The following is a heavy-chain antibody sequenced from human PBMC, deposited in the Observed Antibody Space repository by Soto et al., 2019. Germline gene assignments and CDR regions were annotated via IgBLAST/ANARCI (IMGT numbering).Heavy chain of an antibody. D-gene: IGHD2-15*01. V-gene: IGHV4-31*03. CDR1: GVSISSGGYY. J-gene: IGHJ5*02. Sequence: QVQLQESGPGLVKTSQTLSLTCTVSGVSISSGGYYWSWIRQHPGKGLEWIGYIYYSGSTYYNPSLKSRVTISVDTSKNQFSLKLSSVTAADTAVYYCARVKAATGDNWFDPWGQGTLVTVSS. CDR3: ARVKAATGDNWFDP. CDR2: IYYSGST.